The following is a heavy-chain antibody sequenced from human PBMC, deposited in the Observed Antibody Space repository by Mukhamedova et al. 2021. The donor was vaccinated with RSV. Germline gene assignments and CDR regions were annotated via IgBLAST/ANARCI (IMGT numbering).Heavy chain of an antibody. V-gene: IGHV4-34*01. D-gene: IGHD2-15*01. J-gene: IGHJ5*02. Sequence: GEINHSGSTNYNPSLKSRVTISVDTSKNQFSLKLSSVTAADTAVYYCARGTGKYCSGGSCYPRRWFDLWGQGTMGTVSS. CDR3: ARGTGKYCSGGSCYPRRWFDL. CDR2: INHSGST.